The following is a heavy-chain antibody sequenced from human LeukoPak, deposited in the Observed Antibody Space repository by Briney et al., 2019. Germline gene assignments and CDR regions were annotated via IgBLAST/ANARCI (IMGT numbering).Heavy chain of an antibody. V-gene: IGHV3-48*03. CDR1: GFTFSSYE. Sequence: GGSLRLSCAASGFTFSSYEMNWVRRAPGKGLEWVSYISSSGSTIYYADSVKGRFTISRDNAKNSLYLQMNSLRAEDTAVYYCAKGTHYYGSGSYVYFDYWGQGTLVTVSS. CDR2: ISSSGSTI. D-gene: IGHD3-10*01. CDR3: AKGTHYYGSGSYVYFDY. J-gene: IGHJ4*02.